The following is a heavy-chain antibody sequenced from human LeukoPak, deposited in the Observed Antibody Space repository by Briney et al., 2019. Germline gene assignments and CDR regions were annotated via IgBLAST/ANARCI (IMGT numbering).Heavy chain of an antibody. CDR2: IKHSGST. Sequence: SSETLSLTCAVYGGSFSGYYWSWIRQPPGKGLGWIGEIKHSGSTNYKPSLKSRVTISVDTSKNQFSLKLSSVTAADTAVYYCARGLRAARVYYYYGMDVWGQGTTVTVSS. CDR3: ARGLRAARVYYYYGMDV. CDR1: GGSFSGYY. V-gene: IGHV4-34*01. J-gene: IGHJ6*02. D-gene: IGHD6-13*01.